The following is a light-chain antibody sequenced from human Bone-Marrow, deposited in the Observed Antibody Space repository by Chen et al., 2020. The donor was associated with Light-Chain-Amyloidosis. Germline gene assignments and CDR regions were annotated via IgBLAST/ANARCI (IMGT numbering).Light chain of an antibody. CDR3: QQYNNWPRT. V-gene: IGKV3-15*01. CDR2: GAS. CDR1: QSVSSN. Sequence: EIVMTQSPATLSVSPGERATLSCRARQSVSSNLAWYQQKTGQAPRLLIYGASTRATGIPARFSGSGSGTEFTLTISSMQSEDFAVYYCQQYNNWPRTFGQGTKVEIK. J-gene: IGKJ1*01.